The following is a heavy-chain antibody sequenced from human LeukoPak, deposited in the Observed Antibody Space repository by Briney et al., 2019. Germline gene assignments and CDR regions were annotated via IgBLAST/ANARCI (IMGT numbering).Heavy chain of an antibody. CDR3: ARGKKDYYDYDY. V-gene: IGHV1-18*01. Sequence: ASVKVSCKASGYTFSSYAMSWVRPAPGQGLEWMGWVSAYTGNTNYPQNLRGRVTMTTDTSTNTGYMELRSLRSDDTAVYYCARGKKDYYDYDYWGQGTLVTVSS. J-gene: IGHJ4*02. D-gene: IGHD3-22*01. CDR2: VSAYTGNT. CDR1: GYTFSSYA.